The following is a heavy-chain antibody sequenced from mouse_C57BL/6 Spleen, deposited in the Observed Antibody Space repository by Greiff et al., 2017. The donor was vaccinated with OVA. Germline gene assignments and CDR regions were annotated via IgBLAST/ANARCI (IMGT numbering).Heavy chain of an antibody. Sequence: EVKVVESGTVLARPGASVKMSCKTSGYTFTSYWMHWVKQRPGQGLEWIGAIYPGNSDTSYNQKFKGKAKLTAVTSASTAYMELSSLTNEDSAVYYCTNIYYDYGTGYYSMDYWGQGTSVTVSS. J-gene: IGHJ4*01. CDR2: IYPGNSDT. V-gene: IGHV1-5*01. CDR1: GYTFTSYW. CDR3: TNIYYDYGTGYYSMDY. D-gene: IGHD2-4*01.